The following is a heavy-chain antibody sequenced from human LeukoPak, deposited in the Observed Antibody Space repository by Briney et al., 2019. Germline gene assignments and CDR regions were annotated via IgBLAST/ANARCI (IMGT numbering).Heavy chain of an antibody. V-gene: IGHV4-59*01. CDR1: GGCISSYY. Sequence: SETLSLTCTVSGGCISSYYWSWIRQPPGKGLEWIAYIYYSGSTNYNPSLKSRVTISVDTSKNQFSLKLSSVIAADTAVYYCAGTSGPEYGGYELLYYYYYYMDVWGKGTTVTVSS. D-gene: IGHD5-12*01. CDR2: IYYSGST. CDR3: AGTSGPEYGGYELLYYYYYYMDV. J-gene: IGHJ6*03.